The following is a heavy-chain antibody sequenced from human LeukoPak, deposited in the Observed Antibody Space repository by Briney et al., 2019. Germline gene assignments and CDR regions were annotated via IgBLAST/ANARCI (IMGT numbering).Heavy chain of an antibody. CDR3: ARDDVVVTAIRKRYGMDV. CDR1: GFTFSSYT. V-gene: IGHV3-30-3*01. J-gene: IGHJ6*02. CDR2: ISYDGSNA. D-gene: IGHD2-21*02. Sequence: PGRSLRLSCAASGFTFSSYTMHWVRQAPGKGLEWVAVISYDGSNAYYADSVRGRFTISRDDSKNTLYLQMSSLRAEDTAVYYCARDDVVVTAIRKRYGMDVWGQGTTVTVSS.